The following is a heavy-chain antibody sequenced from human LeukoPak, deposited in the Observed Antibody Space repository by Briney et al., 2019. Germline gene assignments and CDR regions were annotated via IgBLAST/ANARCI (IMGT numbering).Heavy chain of an antibody. V-gene: IGHV3-48*02. CDR1: GFTVSGNY. D-gene: IGHD1-26*01. J-gene: IGHJ4*02. Sequence: PGGSLRLSCAASGFTVSGNYMSWVRQAPGKGLEWVSYISRSSSMIYYADSVKGRFTISRDNVKNSLYLQMNSLRDEDTAVYYCARVFSGSLSSYFDYWGQGTLVTVSS. CDR3: ARVFSGSLSSYFDY. CDR2: ISRSSSMI.